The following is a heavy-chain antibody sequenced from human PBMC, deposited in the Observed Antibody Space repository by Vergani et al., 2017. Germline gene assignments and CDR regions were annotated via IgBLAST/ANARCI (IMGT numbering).Heavy chain of an antibody. CDR3: AGXQGTSAYYYGGFDY. J-gene: IGHJ4*02. CDR1: GFTFDNYA. D-gene: IGHD3-22*01. CDR2: ISGSGSSK. Sequence: EVQLVESGGGLVKPGGSLRLSCAASGFTFDNYAMTWVRQAPGKGLQWVSGISGSGSSKFYEDSLKGRFTISRDNSKNTLSLQMNSLTAEDTAIYYCAGXQGTSAYYYGGFDYWGQGILVTVSS. V-gene: IGHV3-23*04.